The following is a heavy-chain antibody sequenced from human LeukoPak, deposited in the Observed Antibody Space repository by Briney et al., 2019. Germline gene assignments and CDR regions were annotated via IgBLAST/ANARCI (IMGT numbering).Heavy chain of an antibody. D-gene: IGHD1-26*01. J-gene: IGHJ5*02. Sequence: ASVKVSCKASGGTFSSYAISWVRQAPGQGLEWMGGIIPIFGTANYAQKFQGRVTITTDESTSTAYMELSSLRSEDTAVYYCARVRWRFSSIVGATNNWFDPWGQGTLVTVSS. V-gene: IGHV1-69*05. CDR3: ARVRWRFSSIVGATNNWFDP. CDR1: GGTFSSYA. CDR2: IIPIFGTA.